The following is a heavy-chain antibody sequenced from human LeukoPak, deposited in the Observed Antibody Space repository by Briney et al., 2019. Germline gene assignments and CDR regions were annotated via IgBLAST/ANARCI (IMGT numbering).Heavy chain of an antibody. J-gene: IGHJ4*02. V-gene: IGHV4-59*01. Sequence: SETLSLTCTVSGGTISRDYWSWIRQPPGKGLEWIGYIYYTGSTNYNPSLKSRVTISVDTSKNQFSLKLSSVTAADTAVYYCARGTLVGASLLGFDYWAQGTLVTVSS. CDR2: IYYTGST. CDR3: ARGTLVGASLLGFDY. D-gene: IGHD1-26*01. CDR1: GGTISRDY.